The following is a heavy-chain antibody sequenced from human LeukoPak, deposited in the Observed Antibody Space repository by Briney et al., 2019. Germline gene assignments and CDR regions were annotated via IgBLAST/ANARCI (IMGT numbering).Heavy chain of an antibody. CDR3: AKETYSTSWQLDS. J-gene: IGHJ4*02. V-gene: IGHV3-30*18. Sequence: GGSLRLSCAASGFAFSSYGVHWVRQAPGKGLEWVAVISYDGSTEYYIDSVKDRFTISRDNSKNTLYLQMNSLRAEDTAVYYCAKETYSTSWQLDSWGQGTLVTVSS. CDR2: ISYDGSTE. CDR1: GFAFSSYG. D-gene: IGHD2-2*01.